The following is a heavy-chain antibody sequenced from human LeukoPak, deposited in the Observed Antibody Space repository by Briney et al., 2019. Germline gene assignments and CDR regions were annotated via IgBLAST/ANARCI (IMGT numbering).Heavy chain of an antibody. D-gene: IGHD6-13*01. Sequence: GASVKVSCKASGYTFTGYYMHWVRQAPGQGLEWMGWINPNSGGTNYAQKFQGRVTMTRDTSISTAYMELSRLRSDDTAVYYCARDKDLAAALYYFDYWGQGTLVTVSS. CDR3: ARDKDLAAALYYFDY. J-gene: IGHJ4*02. CDR2: INPNSGGT. V-gene: IGHV1-2*02. CDR1: GYTFTGYY.